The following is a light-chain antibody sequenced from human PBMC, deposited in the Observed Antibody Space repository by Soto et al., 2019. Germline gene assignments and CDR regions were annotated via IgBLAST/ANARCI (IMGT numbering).Light chain of an antibody. CDR3: QQYGSSGT. J-gene: IGKJ1*01. CDR1: QSIGNNY. Sequence: DILLTQSPASLSPSLGERATISCRASQSIGNNYLAWYQQKTGQAPRLIFSGASNRATGIPDRFSGSGSGTDFTLTIIRLEPEDFAVYYCQQYGSSGTFGQGTKVEIK. V-gene: IGKV3-20*01. CDR2: GAS.